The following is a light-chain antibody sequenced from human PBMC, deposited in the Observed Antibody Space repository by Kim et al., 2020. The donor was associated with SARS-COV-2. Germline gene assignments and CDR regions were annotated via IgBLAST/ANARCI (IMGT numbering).Light chain of an antibody. CDR2: DSS. J-gene: IGKJ2*01. Sequence: DIQMTQSPSSLSASVGDRVTITCQASQDISNYLNWYQQKPGKAPKLLIYDSSNLETGVPSRFSGSGSGTDFTFTISSLQPEDIATYYCQQYDNLPYTFGQVPSWRSN. V-gene: IGKV1-33*01. CDR1: QDISNY. CDR3: QQYDNLPYT.